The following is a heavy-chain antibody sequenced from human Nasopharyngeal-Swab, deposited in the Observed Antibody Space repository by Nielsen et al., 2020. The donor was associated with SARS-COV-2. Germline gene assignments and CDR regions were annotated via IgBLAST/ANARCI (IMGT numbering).Heavy chain of an antibody. CDR1: GELVSSGSFY. V-gene: IGHV4-39*01. CDR2: IYCSGNT. Sequence: SETLSLTCSVSGELVSSGSFYWSWIRQSPGKGLEWIGSIYCSGNTYYNPSLEGRVTVSVDTSKNQFSLNLRSVTAADTAVYYCARHGGWEVTYYFDHWGQGTLVTVSS. J-gene: IGHJ4*02. CDR3: ARHGGWEVTYYFDH. D-gene: IGHD2-15*01.